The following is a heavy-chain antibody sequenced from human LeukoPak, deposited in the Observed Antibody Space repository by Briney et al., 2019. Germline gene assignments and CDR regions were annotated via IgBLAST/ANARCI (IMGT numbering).Heavy chain of an antibody. CDR3: ATKQWLAPPPDS. D-gene: IGHD6-19*01. V-gene: IGHV3-74*01. CDR2: INTDGTVT. J-gene: IGHJ4*02. CDR1: GFTFSKYL. Sequence: GGSLRLSCAASGFTFSKYLMLCVREAPGKGLESVSRINTDGTVTTYADPVKGRFTVSRDNADNTMFLQMNSVRDEDTAVYYCATKQWLAPPPDSWGQGTPVTVSS.